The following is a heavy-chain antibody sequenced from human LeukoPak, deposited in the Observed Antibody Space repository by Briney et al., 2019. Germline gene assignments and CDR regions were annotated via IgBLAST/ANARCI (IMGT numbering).Heavy chain of an antibody. CDR3: ARTSGGSGSSVDY. V-gene: IGHV4-28*01. J-gene: IGHJ4*02. CDR1: GYSISSSNW. Sequence: SDTLSLTCAVSGYSISSSNWWGWIRQPPGKGLEWIGYIYYSGSTYYNPSLKSRVTMSVDTSKNQFSLKLSSVTAVDTAVYYCARTSGGSGSSVDYWGQGTLVTVSS. D-gene: IGHD3-10*01. CDR2: IYYSGST.